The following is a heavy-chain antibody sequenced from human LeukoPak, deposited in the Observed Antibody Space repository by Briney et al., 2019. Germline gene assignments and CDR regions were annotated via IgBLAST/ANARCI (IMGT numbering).Heavy chain of an antibody. V-gene: IGHV1-69*05. D-gene: IGHD2-8*01. J-gene: IGHJ3*02. CDR3: ARDSVLMVYATPNDAFDI. CDR1: GGTFSSYA. Sequence: SVKVSCKASGGTFSSYAISWVRQAPGQGLEWVGRIIPIFGTANYAQKFQGRVTITTDESTSTAYMELSSLRSEDTAVYYCARDSVLMVYATPNDAFDIWGQGTMVTVSS. CDR2: IIPIFGTA.